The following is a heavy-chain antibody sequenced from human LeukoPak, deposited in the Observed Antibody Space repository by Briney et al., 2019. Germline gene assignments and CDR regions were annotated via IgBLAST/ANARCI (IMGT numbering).Heavy chain of an antibody. Sequence: PSETLSPTCAVSGGSISSGSYYWTWIRQPAGKGLEWIGRIYTSGSTNYNPSLKSRVTISLDTSKNQFSLRLSSVTAADTAVYYCARGPGYYGSGSYPSVYWGQGTLVTVSS. CDR1: GGSISSGSYY. D-gene: IGHD3-10*01. J-gene: IGHJ4*02. CDR2: IYTSGST. CDR3: ARGPGYYGSGSYPSVY. V-gene: IGHV4-61*02.